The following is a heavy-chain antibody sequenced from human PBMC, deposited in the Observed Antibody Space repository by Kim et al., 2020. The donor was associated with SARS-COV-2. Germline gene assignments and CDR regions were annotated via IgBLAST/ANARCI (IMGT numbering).Heavy chain of an antibody. V-gene: IGHV4-34*01. Sequence: SETLSLTCAVYGGSFSGYYWSWIRQPPGKGLEWIGEINHSGSTNYNPSLKSRVTISVDTSKNQFSLKLSSVTAADTAVYYCARTIAYCGGDCYYRYNWFDPWGQGTLVTVSS. CDR3: ARTIAYCGGDCYYRYNWFDP. CDR1: GGSFSGYY. D-gene: IGHD2-21*02. J-gene: IGHJ5*02. CDR2: INHSGST.